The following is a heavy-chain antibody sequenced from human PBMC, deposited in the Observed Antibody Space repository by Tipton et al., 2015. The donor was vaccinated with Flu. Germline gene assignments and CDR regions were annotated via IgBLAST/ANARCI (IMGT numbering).Heavy chain of an antibody. CDR2: IYYSGST. Sequence: TLSLTCTVSGGSISSYYWSWIRQPPGKGLEWIGYIYYSGSTNYNPSLKSRVTISVDTSKNQFSLKLSSVTAADTAVYYCARDRAAARPDLGYYYYYGMDVWGQGTTVTVSS. J-gene: IGHJ6*02. CDR1: GGSISSYY. V-gene: IGHV4-59*01. D-gene: IGHD6-6*01. CDR3: ARDRAAARPDLGYYYYYGMDV.